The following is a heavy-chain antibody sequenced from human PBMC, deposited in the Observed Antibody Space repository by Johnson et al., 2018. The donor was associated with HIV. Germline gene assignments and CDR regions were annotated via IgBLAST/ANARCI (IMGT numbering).Heavy chain of an antibody. CDR3: ARGGRWGWRGNDAFDI. D-gene: IGHD3-3*01. CDR2: ISYDGSNK. J-gene: IGHJ3*02. Sequence: QVQLVESGGGVVQPGRSLRLSCAASGFTVRSNYMSWVRQAPGKGLEWVSVISYDGSNKYYADSVKGRFTFSRDHSKNTLYLQMNSLRAEDTAVYYCARGGRWGWRGNDAFDIWGQGTMVTVSS. CDR1: GFTVRSNY. V-gene: IGHV3-30*03.